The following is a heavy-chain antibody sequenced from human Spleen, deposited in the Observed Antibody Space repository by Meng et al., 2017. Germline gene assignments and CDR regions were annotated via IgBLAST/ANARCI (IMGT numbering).Heavy chain of an antibody. J-gene: IGHJ4*02. Sequence: GESLKISCAASGFTFKTYAMSWVRQAPGKGLEWVSAISARGDNTDYADSVKGRFTVSRDNSRSTLHLQMNSLRAEDTAIYYCAKEIRPNDYWGQGTLVTVSS. CDR3: AKEIRPNDY. CDR2: ISARGDNT. CDR1: GFTFKTYA. V-gene: IGHV3-23*01.